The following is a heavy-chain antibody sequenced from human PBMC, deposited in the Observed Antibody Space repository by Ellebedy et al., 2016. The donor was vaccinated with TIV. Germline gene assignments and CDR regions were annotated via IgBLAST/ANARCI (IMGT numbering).Heavy chain of an antibody. J-gene: IGHJ4*02. CDR1: GYTFTNYY. V-gene: IGHV1-46*01. CDR3: ARDYSGSGSHPLDF. D-gene: IGHD3-10*01. CDR2: INPSGGST. Sequence: AASVKVSCKTSGYTFTNYYIHWVRQAPGQGLEWMGIINPSGGSTSYAQRFVGRVTMTRDTSTSAVYMELSSLSSEDTAVYYCARDYSGSGSHPLDFWGPGTLVTVSS.